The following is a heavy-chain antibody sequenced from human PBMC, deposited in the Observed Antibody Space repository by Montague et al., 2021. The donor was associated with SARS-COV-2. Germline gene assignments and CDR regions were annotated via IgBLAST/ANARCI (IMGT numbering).Heavy chain of an antibody. D-gene: IGHD6-13*01. V-gene: IGHV2-70*11. CDR1: GFSLSTSGMC. CDR2: IDWDDDT. Sequence: VKPTPTLTLTCTFSGFSLSTSGMCVSWIRQPPGKALEWPARIDWDDDTYYSTSLKTRLTISKDTFKNQVVLTMTNMAPVDTATFYCAPTSIPAAGTSLDYWGQGALVTVSS. CDR3: APTSIPAAGTSLDY. J-gene: IGHJ4*02.